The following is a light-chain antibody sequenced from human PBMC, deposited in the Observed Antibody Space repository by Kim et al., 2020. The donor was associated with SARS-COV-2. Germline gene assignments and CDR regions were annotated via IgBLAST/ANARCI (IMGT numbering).Light chain of an antibody. CDR2: SNN. J-gene: IGLJ2*01. V-gene: IGLV1-44*01. Sequence: TVSGSGSTSNIGIMAVNCYQQLPGTAPKLLMYSNNQRTSGVPDRFSGSKSGTSASLAISGLQSEDEADYYCAAWDDSQNGLVFGGGTQLTVL. CDR1: TSNIGIMA. CDR3: AAWDDSQNGLV.